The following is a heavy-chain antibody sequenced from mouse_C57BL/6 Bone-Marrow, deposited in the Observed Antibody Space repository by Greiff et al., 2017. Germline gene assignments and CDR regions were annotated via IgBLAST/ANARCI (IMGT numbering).Heavy chain of an antibody. Sequence: VQLQQSGADLARPGASVKLSCKASGYTFTSYGISWVKQSPGQGLEWIGEINPRSGDTYYNEKFKGKATLTVDKSSSTAYMELRSLTSEDSAVYYYASAYYGSIQWGQGTTLTVSS. CDR2: INPRSGDT. D-gene: IGHD1-1*01. V-gene: IGHV1-81*01. J-gene: IGHJ2*01. CDR1: GYTFTSYG. CDR3: ASAYYGSIQ.